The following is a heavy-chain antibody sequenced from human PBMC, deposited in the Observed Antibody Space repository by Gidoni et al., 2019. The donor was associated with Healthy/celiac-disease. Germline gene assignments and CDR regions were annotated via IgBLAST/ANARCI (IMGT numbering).Heavy chain of an antibody. CDR3: ARADTGYSSGWVDY. D-gene: IGHD6-19*01. CDR2: ISSSRSYT. CDR1: GFTCSDYY. V-gene: IGHV3-11*06. J-gene: IGHJ4*02. Sequence: QVQLVESGGGLVKPGGSLRLSGAASGFTCSDYYMSWILQAPGNGLDCVSYISSSRSYTTSADSVKCRFTISRDNAKNSLYLQMTSLRAEDTAVYYCARADTGYSSGWVDYWGQGTLVTVSS.